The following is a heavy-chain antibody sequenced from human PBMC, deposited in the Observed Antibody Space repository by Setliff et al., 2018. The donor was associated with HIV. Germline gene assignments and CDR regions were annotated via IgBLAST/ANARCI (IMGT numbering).Heavy chain of an antibody. Sequence: SETLSLTCTVSGGSIDSGNYDWNWVRQPGGKGLEWIGRIYTRGSTKYSPTFESRVIMSLDTSKNQFSLDLRSVTAADTALYYCVRSGCNGNICYDSRGWLDSWGQGTQVTVSS. CDR1: GGSIDSGNYD. J-gene: IGHJ5*01. D-gene: IGHD5-12*01. V-gene: IGHV4-61*02. CDR2: IYTRGST. CDR3: VRSGCNGNICYDSRGWLDS.